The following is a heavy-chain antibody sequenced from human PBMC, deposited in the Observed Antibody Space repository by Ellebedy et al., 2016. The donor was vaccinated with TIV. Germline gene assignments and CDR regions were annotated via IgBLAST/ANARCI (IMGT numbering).Heavy chain of an antibody. CDR2: IKSETDGETT. J-gene: IGHJ4*02. V-gene: IGHV3-15*07. CDR1: GFPFNTAW. D-gene: IGHD3-10*02. CDR3: ALMLGRPLTSFDY. Sequence: PGGSLRLSCVVSGFPFNTAWMNWARQAPGKGLEWVGRIKSETDGETTDYAAPVKGRFTISRDDSRNTLYLQMNSLKTEDTAVYYCALMLGRPLTSFDYWGQGTLVTVSS.